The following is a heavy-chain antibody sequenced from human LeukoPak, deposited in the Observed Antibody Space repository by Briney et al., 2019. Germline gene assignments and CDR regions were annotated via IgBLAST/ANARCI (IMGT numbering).Heavy chain of an antibody. V-gene: IGHV4-59*01. Sequence: SETLSLTCTVSGGSISSYCWSWIRQPPGKGLEWIGYIYYSGSTNYNPSLKSRVTISVDTSKNQFSLKLSSVTAADTAVYYCARDNYDSSGNVFDYWGQGTLVTVSS. CDR2: IYYSGST. J-gene: IGHJ4*02. D-gene: IGHD3-22*01. CDR1: GGSISSYC. CDR3: ARDNYDSSGNVFDY.